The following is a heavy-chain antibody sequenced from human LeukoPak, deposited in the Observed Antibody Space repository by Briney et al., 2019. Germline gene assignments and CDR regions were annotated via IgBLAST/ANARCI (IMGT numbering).Heavy chain of an antibody. D-gene: IGHD3-22*01. CDR3: ARAPSPSKYYYDSSGYYGNY. Sequence: SETLSLTCTVSGYSISSGYYWGWIRPPPGKGLEWIGSIYHSGSTYYNPSLKSRVTISVDTSKNQFSLKLSSVTAADTAVYYCARAPSPSKYYYDSSGYYGNYWGQGTLVTVSS. CDR2: IYHSGST. V-gene: IGHV4-38-2*02. CDR1: GYSISSGYY. J-gene: IGHJ4*02.